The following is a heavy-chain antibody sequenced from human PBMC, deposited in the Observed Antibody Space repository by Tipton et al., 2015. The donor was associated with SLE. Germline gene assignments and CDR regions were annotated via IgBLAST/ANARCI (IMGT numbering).Heavy chain of an antibody. V-gene: IGHV4-38-2*02. D-gene: IGHD5-12*01. CDR1: NYSVTSGHYY. J-gene: IGHJ4*02. CDR2: RFRSGYS. CDR3: ARVVAERLGLDF. Sequence: TLSLTCSITNYSVTSGHYYWGWVRQPPGKGLEWIGSRFRSGYSYYNPSLKSRVTISVDTSKMQFSLNLRSVTAADTAVYFCARVVAERLGLDFWGQGTLVTVSS.